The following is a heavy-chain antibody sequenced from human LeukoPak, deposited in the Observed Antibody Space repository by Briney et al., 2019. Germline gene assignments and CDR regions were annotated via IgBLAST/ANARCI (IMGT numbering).Heavy chain of an antibody. CDR1: GGSISSGGYS. CDR2: IYHSGST. D-gene: IGHD4-23*01. CDR3: ASRRSYGGNHSSSFDY. J-gene: IGHJ4*02. V-gene: IGHV4-30-2*01. Sequence: SETLSLTCAVSGGSISSGGYSWSWIRQPPGKGLEWIGYIYHSGSTYYNPSLKSRVTISVDRSKNQFSLKLSSVTAADTAVYYCASRRSYGGNHSSSFDYWGQGTLVTVSS.